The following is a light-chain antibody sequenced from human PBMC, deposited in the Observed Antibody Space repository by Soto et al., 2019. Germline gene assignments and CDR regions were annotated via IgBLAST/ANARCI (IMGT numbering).Light chain of an antibody. CDR1: QSVSSN. Sequence: EIVMTHSPATLSVSPGERATLSCRASQSVSSNLAWYQQKPGQAPRLLIYGASTRATGIPARFSGSGSGTEFTLTISSLQSEDFAVYYCQQYNNWHLITFGGGTKV. CDR2: GAS. J-gene: IGKJ4*01. V-gene: IGKV3-15*01. CDR3: QQYNNWHLIT.